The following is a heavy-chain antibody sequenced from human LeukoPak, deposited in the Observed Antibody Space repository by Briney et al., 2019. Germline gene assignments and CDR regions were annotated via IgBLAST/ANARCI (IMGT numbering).Heavy chain of an antibody. CDR1: GYTFTSYY. V-gene: IGHV1-46*01. Sequence: ASVKVSCKASGYTFTSYYMHWVRQAPGQGLEWMGIINPSGGSTSYAQKFQGRVTITADESTSTAYMELSSLRSEDTAVYYCARADYYYGSGTNYYYYGMDVWGQGTTVTVSS. CDR3: ARADYYYGSGTNYYYYGMDV. CDR2: INPSGGST. D-gene: IGHD3-10*01. J-gene: IGHJ6*02.